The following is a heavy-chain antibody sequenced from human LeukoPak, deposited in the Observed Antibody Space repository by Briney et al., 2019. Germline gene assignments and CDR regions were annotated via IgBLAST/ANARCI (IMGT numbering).Heavy chain of an antibody. CDR1: GYRFISYG. CDR3: ARALSDDFWSGYQDH. D-gene: IGHD3-3*01. J-gene: IGHJ4*02. CDR2: ISAYNGNT. Sequence: ASVKVSCKASGYRFISYGFSWVRPAPGQGLEWMGWISAYNGNTNYAQKFQGRVTMTTDTSTSTVYMEVRSLRSDDTAVYYCARALSDDFWSGYQDHWGQGTLVTVSS. V-gene: IGHV1-18*01.